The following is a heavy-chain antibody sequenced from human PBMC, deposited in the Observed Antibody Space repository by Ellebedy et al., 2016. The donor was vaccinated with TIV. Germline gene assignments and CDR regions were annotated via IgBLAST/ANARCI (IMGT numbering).Heavy chain of an antibody. CDR1: GFTFSSYA. CDR3: ARAIYGASYL. CDR2: IPYDGTNE. V-gene: IGHV3-33*05. J-gene: IGHJ2*01. Sequence: GGSLRLSCAASGFTFSSYAMHWVRQAPGKGLEWVALIPYDGTNEHHADSVKGRFTISRDNSKNVLYLQMNSLGAEDTAVYYCARAIYGASYLWGRGTLVTVSS. D-gene: IGHD4-17*01.